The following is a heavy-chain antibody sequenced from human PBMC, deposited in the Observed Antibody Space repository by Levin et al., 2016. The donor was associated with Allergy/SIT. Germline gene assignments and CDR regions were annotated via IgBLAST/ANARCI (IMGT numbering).Heavy chain of an antibody. D-gene: IGHD7-27*01. J-gene: IGHJ6*02. Sequence: WIRQPPGKGLEWVSYISSSSSYTNYADSVKGRFTISRDNSKNTLYLQMNSLRAEDTAVYYCAKDLRELGTGASYYYGMDVWGQGTTVTVSS. CDR2: ISSSSSYT. CDR3: AKDLRELGTGASYYYGMDV. V-gene: IGHV3-11*05.